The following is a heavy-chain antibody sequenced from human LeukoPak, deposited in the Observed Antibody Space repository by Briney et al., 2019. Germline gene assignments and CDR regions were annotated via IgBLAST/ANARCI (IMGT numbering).Heavy chain of an antibody. J-gene: IGHJ6*02. CDR1: GYTFTGYY. D-gene: IGHD3-9*01. Sequence: GASVKVSCKASGYTFTGYYMHWVRQAPGQGLEWMGWINPNSGGTNYAQKFQGRVTMTRDTSISTAYMELSRLRSDDTAVYYCARDYDILTGYYPEGMDVWGQGTTVTVSS. CDR3: ARDYDILTGYYPEGMDV. V-gene: IGHV1-2*02. CDR2: INPNSGGT.